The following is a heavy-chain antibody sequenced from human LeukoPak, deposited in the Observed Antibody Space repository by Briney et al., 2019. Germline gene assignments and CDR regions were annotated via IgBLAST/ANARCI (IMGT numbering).Heavy chain of an antibody. J-gene: IGHJ4*02. V-gene: IGHV3-20*04. CDR3: ARSLWFGETVGVY. Sequence: SGGSLRLSCAASGFTFDDYGMRWVRQAPGKGLEWVSCIKWNGGRTGYADSVKGRFTISRDNAKNSLYLQMNSLRAEDTALYYCARSLWFGETVGVYWGQGTLVTVSS. CDR2: IKWNGGRT. D-gene: IGHD3-10*01. CDR1: GFTFDDYG.